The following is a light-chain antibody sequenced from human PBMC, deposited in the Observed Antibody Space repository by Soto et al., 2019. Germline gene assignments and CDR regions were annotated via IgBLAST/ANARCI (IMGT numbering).Light chain of an antibody. CDR1: QDILSW. CDR2: ASS. Sequence: DIQMTQSPSSVSASVGDTVTITCRASQDILSWLAWYQQKPGEAPRLLIYASSNLQSGVPSRFSGSRSGTDFTLTISSLQPEDFATYYCQQANTFPITFGPGTRLDLK. V-gene: IGKV1-12*01. J-gene: IGKJ3*01. CDR3: QQANTFPIT.